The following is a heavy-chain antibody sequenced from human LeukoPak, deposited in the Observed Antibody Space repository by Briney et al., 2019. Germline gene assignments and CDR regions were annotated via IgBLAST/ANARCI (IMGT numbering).Heavy chain of an antibody. CDR2: VNQDGSGK. V-gene: IGHV3-7*01. CDR1: GFTFSSAW. J-gene: IGHJ4*02. D-gene: IGHD5-24*01. Sequence: PGGSLRLSCAASGFTFSSAWMSWVRQAPGKGLEWVANVNQDGSGKYYVDSVIGRFTISKDNAKNSLYLQMNSLRAEDTAVYYCTSANYGTAYWGQGTLVTVSS. CDR3: TSANYGTAY.